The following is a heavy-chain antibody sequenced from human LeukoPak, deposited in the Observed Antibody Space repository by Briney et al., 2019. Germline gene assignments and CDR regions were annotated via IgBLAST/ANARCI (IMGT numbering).Heavy chain of an antibody. CDR3: ARVTDCSGGSCYPATFDY. D-gene: IGHD2-15*01. J-gene: IGHJ4*02. CDR1: GGTFSSYA. CDR2: TIPIFGTA. Sequence: ASVKVSCKASGGTFSSYAISWVRQAPGQGLEWMGGTIPIFGTANYAQKFQGRVTITADESTSTAYMELSSLRSEDTAVYYCARVTDCSGGSCYPATFDYWGQGNLVTVSS. V-gene: IGHV1-69*13.